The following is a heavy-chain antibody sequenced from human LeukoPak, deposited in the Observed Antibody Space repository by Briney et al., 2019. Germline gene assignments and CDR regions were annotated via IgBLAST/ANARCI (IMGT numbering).Heavy chain of an antibody. D-gene: IGHD3-10*01. Sequence: SETLSLTCTVSGGSISSSSYYWGWIRQPPGKGLEWIGSIYYSGSTYYNPSLKSRATISVDTSKNQFSLKLSSVTAADTAVYYCARQGSGSYVYSSRVFFDYWGQGTLVTVSS. J-gene: IGHJ4*02. V-gene: IGHV4-39*01. CDR2: IYYSGST. CDR3: ARQGSGSYVYSSRVFFDY. CDR1: GGSISSSSYY.